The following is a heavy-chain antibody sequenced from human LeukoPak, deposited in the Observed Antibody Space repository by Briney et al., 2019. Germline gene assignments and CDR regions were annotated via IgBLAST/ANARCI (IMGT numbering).Heavy chain of an antibody. CDR2: IRYDGSNK. Sequence: GGSLRLSCAASGFTFSSYGMHWVRQAPGKGLEWVAFIRYDGSNKYYADSVKGRFTISRDNSKNTLYLQMNSLRAEDTAVYYCARAPPYSSSSWYYYMDVWGKGTTVTVSS. CDR1: GFTFSSYG. J-gene: IGHJ6*03. V-gene: IGHV3-30*02. CDR3: ARAPPYSSSSWYYYMDV. D-gene: IGHD6-6*01.